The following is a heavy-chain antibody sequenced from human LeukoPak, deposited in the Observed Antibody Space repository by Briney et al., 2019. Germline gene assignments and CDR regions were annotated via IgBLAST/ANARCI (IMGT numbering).Heavy chain of an antibody. CDR3: AKDGYGNYDY. D-gene: IGHD4-17*01. CDR1: GFTFHDYA. V-gene: IGHV3-43*02. J-gene: IGHJ4*02. Sequence: PGGSLRLSCAASGFTFHDYAMHWVRQVPGKGLEWVSLISGHGDSTYYADSVKGRFTISRDNSKNSLYLQMNSLRTEGTALYYCAKDGYGNYDYWGQGTLVTVSS. CDR2: ISGHGDST.